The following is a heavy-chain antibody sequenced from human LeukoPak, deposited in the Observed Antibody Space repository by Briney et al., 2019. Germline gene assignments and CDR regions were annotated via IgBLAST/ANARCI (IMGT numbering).Heavy chain of an antibody. Sequence: SETLSLTCAVSGYSITSGYYWGWIRQPPGKGLEWIASIYHTGTTYYNPSLKSRVTISVDTSKNQFSVKLTSVTAADTAVYYCARDRYYYDSSGQKPPHYWGQGTLVTVSS. CDR1: GYSITSGYY. CDR2: IYHTGTT. J-gene: IGHJ4*02. D-gene: IGHD3-22*01. CDR3: ARDRYYYDSSGQKPPHY. V-gene: IGHV4-38-2*02.